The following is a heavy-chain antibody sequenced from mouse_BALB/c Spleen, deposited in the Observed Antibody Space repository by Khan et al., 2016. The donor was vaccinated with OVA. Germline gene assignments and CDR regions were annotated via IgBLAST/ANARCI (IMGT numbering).Heavy chain of an antibody. CDR1: GYSFITYW. D-gene: IGHD1-3*01. V-gene: IGHV1-7*01. CDR2: IDPSTGYA. CDR3: ARRGLNGIFVY. J-gene: IGHJ3*01. Sequence: QVQLKQSGAELAKPGASLKMSCTASGYSFITYWIHWVKQRPGQGLEWIGYIDPSTGYAEYNQKFTDKATLTADKSSSTAYMQLTSLTSEDSVVYYCARRGLNGIFVYWGQGTLVTVSA.